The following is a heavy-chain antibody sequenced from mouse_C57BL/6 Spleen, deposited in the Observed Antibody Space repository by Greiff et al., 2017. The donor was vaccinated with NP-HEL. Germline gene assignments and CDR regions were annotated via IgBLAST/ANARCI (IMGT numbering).Heavy chain of an antibody. Sequence: QVQLQQPGAELVKPGASVKLSCKASGYTFTSYWMHWVKQRPGQGLEWIGMIHPNSGSTNYNEKFKSKATLTVDKSSSTAYMQLSSLTSEDSAVYYCARAELGNWYFDVWGTGTTVTVSS. CDR3: ARAELGNWYFDV. J-gene: IGHJ1*03. V-gene: IGHV1-64*01. CDR2: IHPNSGST. D-gene: IGHD4-1*01. CDR1: GYTFTSYW.